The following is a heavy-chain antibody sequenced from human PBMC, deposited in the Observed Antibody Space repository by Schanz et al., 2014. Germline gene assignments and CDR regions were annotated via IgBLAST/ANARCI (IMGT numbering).Heavy chain of an antibody. CDR3: ARSTSMYFLQ. J-gene: IGHJ1*01. Sequence: EVQLVESGGELVQPGGSLSLSCAASGFPFSSYWMHWVRQVPGKGPVWVSRINGDGSSTLYADSVKGRFTISRDNAKNTLYLQMNSLRAEDTAVYYCARSTSMYFLQWGQGTLVTVSS. CDR2: INGDGSST. CDR1: GFPFSSYW. D-gene: IGHD2-2*01. V-gene: IGHV3-74*01.